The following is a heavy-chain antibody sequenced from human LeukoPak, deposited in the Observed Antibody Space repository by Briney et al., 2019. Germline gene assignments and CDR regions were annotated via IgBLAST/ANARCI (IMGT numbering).Heavy chain of an antibody. Sequence: GGSLRLSCAASGFTFSSYGMSWVRQAPGKGLEWVSAISGSGGSTYYADSVKGRFTISRDNSKNTLYLQMNSLRAEDTAVYYCAKVRMITMIAYDAFDIWGQGTMVTVSS. V-gene: IGHV3-23*01. CDR3: AKVRMITMIAYDAFDI. D-gene: IGHD3-22*01. CDR1: GFTFSSYG. J-gene: IGHJ3*02. CDR2: ISGSGGST.